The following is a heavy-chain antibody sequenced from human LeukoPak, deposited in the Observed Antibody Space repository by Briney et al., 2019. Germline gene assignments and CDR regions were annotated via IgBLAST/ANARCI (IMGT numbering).Heavy chain of an antibody. CDR1: GFILGNHA. CDR2: TSSNGEVK. CDR3: ARDFNWNEPYYFDY. V-gene: IGHV3-23*01. Sequence: GGSLRLSCVASGFILGNHAMSWIRQAPGKGLEWVSGTSSNGEVKYYADSVKGRFTVSRDNSKDTLYLQMDSLGVEDTAMYYCARDFNWNEPYYFDYWGPGTLVTVSS. D-gene: IGHD1-1*01. J-gene: IGHJ4*02.